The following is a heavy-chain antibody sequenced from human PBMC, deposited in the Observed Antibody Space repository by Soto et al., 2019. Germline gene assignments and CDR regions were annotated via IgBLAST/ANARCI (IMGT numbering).Heavy chain of an antibody. J-gene: IGHJ6*02. CDR2: IIPIFGTA. Sequence: GPQVKVSCKASGGTFSSYAISWVRQAPGQGLEWMGGIIPIFGTANYAQKFQGRVTITADESTSTAYMELSSLRSEDTAVYYCARYLDSGYDRRLYYYYGMDVWGQGTTVTVSS. CDR3: ARYLDSGYDRRLYYYYGMDV. V-gene: IGHV1-69*01. D-gene: IGHD5-12*01. CDR1: GGTFSSYA.